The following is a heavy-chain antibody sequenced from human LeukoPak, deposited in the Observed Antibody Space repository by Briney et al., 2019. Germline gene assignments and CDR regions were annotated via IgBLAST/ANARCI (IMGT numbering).Heavy chain of an antibody. D-gene: IGHD1-26*01. CDR1: GFTFSSYV. Sequence: GGSLRLSCAASGFTFSSYVMNWVRQAPGKGLEWVSTIAGNGGRTWNADSVKGRFTTSRDNSKNTLYLRMNSLTAEDTAIYYCATRLRQEPTYWGQGTLVTVSS. V-gene: IGHV3-23*01. CDR3: ATRLRQEPTY. CDR2: IAGNGGRT. J-gene: IGHJ4*02.